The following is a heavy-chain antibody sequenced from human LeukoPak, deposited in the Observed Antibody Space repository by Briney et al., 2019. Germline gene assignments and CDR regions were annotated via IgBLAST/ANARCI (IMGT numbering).Heavy chain of an antibody. V-gene: IGHV7-4-1*02. J-gene: IGHJ4*02. CDR1: GYTFTNYT. CDR2: ISTNTGNP. D-gene: IGHD1-26*01. CDR3: ARENEVGYFDY. Sequence: ASVKVSCKASGYTFTNYTMNWVRQAPGQGLEWMGWISTNTGNPTYAQDFTGRFVFSLDTSVSTAYLQISSLKAEDTAVYHCARENEVGYFDYWGQGTLVTVSS.